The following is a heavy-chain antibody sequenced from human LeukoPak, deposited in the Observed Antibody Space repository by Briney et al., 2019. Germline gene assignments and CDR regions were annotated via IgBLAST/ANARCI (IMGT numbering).Heavy chain of an antibody. D-gene: IGHD3-22*01. CDR2: ISGTGGST. J-gene: IGHJ5*02. V-gene: IGHV3-23*01. CDR1: GFTFSSYA. Sequence: GGSLRLSCAASGFTFSSYAMSWVRQAPGKGLEWVSAISGTGGSTYYADSVKGRFTISRDNAKNSLYLQMNSLRAEDTAVYYCASAYDSSGYSTNWFDPWGQGTLVTVSS. CDR3: ASAYDSSGYSTNWFDP.